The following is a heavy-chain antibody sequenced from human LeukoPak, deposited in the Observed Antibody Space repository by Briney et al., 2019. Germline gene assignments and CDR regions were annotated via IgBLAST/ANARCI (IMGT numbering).Heavy chain of an antibody. J-gene: IGHJ3*02. Sequence: SETLSLTCAVSGGSISTTSYYWGWIRQHPGKGLEWIGYIYYSGSTYYNPSLKSRVTISVDTSKNHFSLKLSSVTAADTAVYYCARLVLNYAFDIWGQGTMVTVSS. CDR3: ARLVLNYAFDI. D-gene: IGHD1-7*01. CDR1: GGSISTTSYY. CDR2: IYYSGST. V-gene: IGHV4-31*11.